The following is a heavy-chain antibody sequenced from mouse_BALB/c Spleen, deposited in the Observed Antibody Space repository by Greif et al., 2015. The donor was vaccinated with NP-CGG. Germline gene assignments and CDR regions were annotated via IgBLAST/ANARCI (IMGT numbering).Heavy chain of an antibody. CDR3: ARWGYGSSNYAMDY. Sequence: QVQLQQSGAELMKPGASVKISCKATGYTFSSYWIEWVKQRPGHGLEWIGEILPGSGSTNYNEKFKGKVTFTADTSSNTAYMQLSSLTSEDSAVYYCARWGYGSSNYAMDYWGQGTSVTVSS. V-gene: IGHV1-9*01. CDR1: GYTFSSYW. CDR2: ILPGSGST. J-gene: IGHJ4*01. D-gene: IGHD1-1*01.